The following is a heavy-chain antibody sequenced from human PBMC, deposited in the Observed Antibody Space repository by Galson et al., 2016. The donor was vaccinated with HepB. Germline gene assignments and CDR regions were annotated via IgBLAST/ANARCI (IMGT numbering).Heavy chain of an antibody. J-gene: IGHJ6*02. CDR3: ARVSISMSRGGVEYGMDV. D-gene: IGHD3-10*01. V-gene: IGHV1-69*04. Sequence: SVKVSCKASGGTFSSYAISWVRQAPGQGLEWMGRIIPILGTPNYAQNFQSRVTITADRSTSTAYMELSSLTSEDTAVYYCARVSISMSRGGVEYGMDVWGQGTTVTVSS. CDR1: GGTFSSYA. CDR2: IIPILGTP.